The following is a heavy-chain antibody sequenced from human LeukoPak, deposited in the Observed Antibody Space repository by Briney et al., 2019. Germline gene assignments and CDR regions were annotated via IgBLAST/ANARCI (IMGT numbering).Heavy chain of an antibody. V-gene: IGHV4-59*08. CDR2: IYFSGST. CDR1: GGSISTYF. J-gene: IGHJ4*02. CDR3: ARHKSSGSYPLDY. Sequence: SETLSLTCTVSGGSISTYFWGWIRQPPGKGLEWIGHIYFSGSTNYSPSLESRVTISVDTSKNQFSLKLNSVTAADTAVYYCARHKSSGSYPLDYWGQGILVTVSS. D-gene: IGHD3-22*01.